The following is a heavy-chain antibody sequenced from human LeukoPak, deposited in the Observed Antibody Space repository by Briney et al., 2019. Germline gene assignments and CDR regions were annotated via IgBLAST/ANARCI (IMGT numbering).Heavy chain of an antibody. CDR3: ARLYLDFLSGYLDH. J-gene: IGHJ5*02. Sequence: PSETLSLTCTVSGGSITTHDNYWGWIRQPPGKGLEWIGSISHSGNTHYSPSLQSRVTMSADTSRNNFSLKLRSVTAADTAVYYCARLYLDFLSGYLDHWGQGTLVTVSS. D-gene: IGHD3-3*02. CDR2: ISHSGNT. CDR1: GGSITTHDNY. V-gene: IGHV4-39*02.